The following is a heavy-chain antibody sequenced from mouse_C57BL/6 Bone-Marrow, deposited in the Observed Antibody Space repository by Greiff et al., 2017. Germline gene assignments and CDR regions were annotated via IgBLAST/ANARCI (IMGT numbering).Heavy chain of an antibody. CDR2: ISDGGSYT. D-gene: IGHD1-1*01. CDR3: ARGVTTEDYFDY. J-gene: IGHJ2*01. CDR1: GFTFSSYA. Sequence: EVQLVESGGGLVKPGGSLKLSCAASGFTFSSYAMSWVRQTPEKRLEWVATISDGGSYTYYPDNVKGRVTISRDNAKNNLYLQMSHLKSEDTAMYYCARGVTTEDYFDYWGQGTTLTVSS. V-gene: IGHV5-4*01.